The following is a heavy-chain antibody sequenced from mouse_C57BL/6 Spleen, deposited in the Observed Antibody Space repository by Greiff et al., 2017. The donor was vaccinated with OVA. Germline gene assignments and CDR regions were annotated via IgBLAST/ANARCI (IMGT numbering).Heavy chain of an antibody. Sequence: VQLQQSGAELMKPGASVKLSCKATGYTFTGYWIEWVKQRPGHGLEWIGEILPGGGSTNYNEKIKGKATFTAEKSYNTAYMQLCILTTADSAIDYCARSPLATNVTTGFDYWGQGTTRTVSS. CDR3: ARSPLATNVTTGFDY. V-gene: IGHV1-9*01. CDR2: ILPGGGST. CDR1: GYTFTGYW. J-gene: IGHJ2*01. D-gene: IGHD2-12*01.